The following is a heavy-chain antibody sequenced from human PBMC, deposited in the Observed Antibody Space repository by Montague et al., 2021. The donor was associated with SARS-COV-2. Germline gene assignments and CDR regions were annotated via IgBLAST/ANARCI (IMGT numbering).Heavy chain of an antibody. CDR3: ARGSGNFRIDN. Sequence: TLSLTCAVSGGSISSGNSWSWIRQAPGKGLEWIGYIYRTGRAYYNPSLKSRASISIDKSKNQFSLNVTSVTAADTALYYCARGSGNFRIDNWGLGSLVTVSS. CDR2: IYRTGRA. CDR1: GGSISSGNS. J-gene: IGHJ4*02. D-gene: IGHD5-12*01. V-gene: IGHV4-30-2*01.